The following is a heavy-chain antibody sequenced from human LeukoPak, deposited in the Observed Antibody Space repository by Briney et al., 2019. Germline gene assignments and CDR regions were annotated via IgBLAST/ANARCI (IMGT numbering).Heavy chain of an antibody. V-gene: IGHV5-51*01. Sequence: GESLKISCKASGYSFIDYWIGWVRQMPGKGLEWVGIIYPGDSDTRYSPSFQGQVTISVDKSIRTAYLQWSSLKASDTAMYYCARHGDYDSKAFDIWGQGTMVTVSS. D-gene: IGHD3-22*01. CDR3: ARHGDYDSKAFDI. J-gene: IGHJ3*02. CDR1: GYSFIDYW. CDR2: IYPGDSDT.